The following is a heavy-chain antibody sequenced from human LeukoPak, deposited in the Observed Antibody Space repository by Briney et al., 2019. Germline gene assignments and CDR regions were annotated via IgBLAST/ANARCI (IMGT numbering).Heavy chain of an antibody. J-gene: IGHJ3*02. D-gene: IGHD5-24*01. V-gene: IGHV1-46*01. CDR3: ARIRDGYNDAYDI. CDR2: INPGGDNT. CDR1: GYTFTNYY. Sequence: GASVKVSCKASGYTFTNYYIHWVRQAPGQGLEWMGLINPGGDNTDYAQNFQGRVTMTRDTSTSTVYMGLCSLRSEDTAVYYCARIRDGYNDAYDIWGQGTMVTVSS.